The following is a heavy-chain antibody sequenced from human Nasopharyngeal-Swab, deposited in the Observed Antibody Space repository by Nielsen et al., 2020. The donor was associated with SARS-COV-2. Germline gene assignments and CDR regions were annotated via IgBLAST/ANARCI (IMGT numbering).Heavy chain of an antibody. CDR3: ARHYDFWSGYYNSHFYGMDV. D-gene: IGHD3-3*01. V-gene: IGHV3-7*01. J-gene: IGHJ6*02. Sequence: GGSLRLSCAASGFTFSKFYMSWVRQAAGKGLEWVAIIKQNVIGCYYVDSVKARFTISRDDANNPLYLQMNSLRAEDTAVYYCARHYDFWSGYYNSHFYGMDVWGQGTTVTVSS. CDR1: GFTFSKFY. CDR2: IKQNVIGC.